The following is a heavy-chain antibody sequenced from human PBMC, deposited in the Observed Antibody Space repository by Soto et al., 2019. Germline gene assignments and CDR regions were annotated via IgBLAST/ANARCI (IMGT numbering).Heavy chain of an antibody. CDR2: ISGSGGST. V-gene: IGHV3-23*01. J-gene: IGHJ5*02. CDR3: AKDRVGANHNWFDP. CDR1: GFTFSSYA. D-gene: IGHD1-26*01. Sequence: LRLSCAASGFTFSSYAMSWVRQAPGKGLEWVSAISGSGGSTYYADSVKGRFTISRDNSKNTLYLQMNSLRAEDTAVYYCAKDRVGANHNWFDPWGQGTLVTVSS.